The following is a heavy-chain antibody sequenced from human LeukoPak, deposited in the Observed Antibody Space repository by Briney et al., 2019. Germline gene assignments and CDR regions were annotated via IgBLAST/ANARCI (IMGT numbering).Heavy chain of an antibody. CDR3: ARNGRVRRVVKDLFEY. V-gene: IGHV1-18*04. Sequence: ASVKVSCKASGYTFTGYYMHWVRQAPGQGLEWMGRVSPYNGNTYYSQRFQGRVTISKDTSTGTAYMDLRNMRDDDTAMYYCARNGRVRRVVKDLFEYWGQGTLVAVSS. CDR2: VSPYNGNT. J-gene: IGHJ4*02. D-gene: IGHD3-10*01. CDR1: GYTFTGYY.